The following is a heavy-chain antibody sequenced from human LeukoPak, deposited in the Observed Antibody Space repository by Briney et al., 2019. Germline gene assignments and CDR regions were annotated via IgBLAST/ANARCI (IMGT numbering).Heavy chain of an antibody. V-gene: IGHV1-46*01. CDR2: INPSGGST. CDR3: ARDPPVLYDSSGPIFDY. J-gene: IGHJ4*02. CDR1: GGTFTSYY. Sequence: ASVKVSCKASGGTFTSYYMHWVRQAPGQGLEWMGIINPSGGSTHYAQKFQGRVTMTTDTSTSTAYMELRSLRSDDTAVYYCARDPPVLYDSSGPIFDYWGQGTLVTVSS. D-gene: IGHD3-22*01.